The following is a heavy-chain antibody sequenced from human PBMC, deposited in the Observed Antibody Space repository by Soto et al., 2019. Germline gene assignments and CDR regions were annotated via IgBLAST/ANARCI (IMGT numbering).Heavy chain of an antibody. J-gene: IGHJ4*02. D-gene: IGHD3-3*01. V-gene: IGHV4-30-2*01. CDR3: ARVGGAPNYFDY. CDR2: IYHSGST. CDR1: GGSVNIGTYY. Sequence: KTSETLSLTCTVPGGSVNIGTYYWSWIRQPPGKGLEWIGYIYHSGSTYYNPSLKSRVTISVDRSKNQFSLKLSSVTAADTAVYYCARVGGAPNYFDYWGKGNLESVSS.